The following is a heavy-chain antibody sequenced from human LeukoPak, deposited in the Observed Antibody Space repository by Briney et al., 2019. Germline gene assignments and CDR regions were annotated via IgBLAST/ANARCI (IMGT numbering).Heavy chain of an antibody. D-gene: IGHD3-22*01. CDR1: GDSIISSNHY. J-gene: IGHJ4*02. V-gene: IGHV4-39*07. Sequence: SETLSLTCTVSGDSIISSNHYWGWIRQPPGKGLEWIGSIYYSGSTYYNPSLKSRVTISVDTSKNQFSLKLSSVTAADTAVYYCARESQGSSGYYYFDYWGQGTLVTVSS. CDR3: ARESQGSSGYYYFDY. CDR2: IYYSGST.